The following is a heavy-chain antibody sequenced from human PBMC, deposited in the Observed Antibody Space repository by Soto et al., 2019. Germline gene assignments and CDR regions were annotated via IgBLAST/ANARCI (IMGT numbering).Heavy chain of an antibody. CDR2: IYPGDSDT. V-gene: IGHV5-51*01. J-gene: IGHJ6*02. CDR1: GYSFTSYW. Sequence: GESLKISCKGSGYSFTSYWIGWVRQMPGKGLEWMGIIYPGDSDTRYSPSFQGQVTISADKSTSTAYLQWSSLKASDTAMYYCARFSDSPFYGMDVWGQGTTVTVSS. CDR3: ARFSDSPFYGMDV. D-gene: IGHD2-15*01.